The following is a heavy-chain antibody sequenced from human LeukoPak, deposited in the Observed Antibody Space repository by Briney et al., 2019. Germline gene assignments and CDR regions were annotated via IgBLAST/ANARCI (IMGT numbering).Heavy chain of an antibody. Sequence: VSSVKVSCKTSVYTLTSHYMHWVRQAPGHGLEWMGIMKAGGGSTSYAQTFQGRVAMPRDTSTSTGYMELSSLRSEDTAVYYCARAIGGGGWRDYWGLGTLVTVSS. CDR1: VYTLTSHY. J-gene: IGHJ4*02. CDR3: ARAIGGGGWRDY. CDR2: MKAGGGST. D-gene: IGHD2-15*01. V-gene: IGHV1-46*01.